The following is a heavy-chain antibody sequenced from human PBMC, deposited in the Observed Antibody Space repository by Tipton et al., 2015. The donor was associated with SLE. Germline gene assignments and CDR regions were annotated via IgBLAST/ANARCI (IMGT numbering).Heavy chain of an antibody. CDR3: ARKEAGVLGY. CDR2: INHSGST. D-gene: IGHD3-10*01. V-gene: IGHV4-34*01. CDR1: GGSFSGYY. Sequence: TLSLTCAVYGGSFSGYYWSWIRQPPGKGLEWIGEINHSGSTNYNPSLKSRVTISVDTSKNQFSLKLSSVTAADTAVYYCARKEAGVLGYWGQGTLVTVSS. J-gene: IGHJ4*02.